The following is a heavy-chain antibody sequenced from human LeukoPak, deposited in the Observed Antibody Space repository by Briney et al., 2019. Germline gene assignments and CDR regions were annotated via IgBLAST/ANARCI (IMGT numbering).Heavy chain of an antibody. V-gene: IGHV3-23*01. CDR2: ISSSGGST. CDR1: GFVFRSYA. CDR3: AKGGCSGGSCYSDY. J-gene: IGHJ4*02. Sequence: GGSLRLSCAASGFVFRSYAMSWVRQAPGKGLEWVSGISSSGGSTYYADSVKGRFTISRDNSKNTLYLQMNSLRAEDTAVYYCAKGGCSGGSCYSDYWGQGTLVTVSS. D-gene: IGHD2-15*01.